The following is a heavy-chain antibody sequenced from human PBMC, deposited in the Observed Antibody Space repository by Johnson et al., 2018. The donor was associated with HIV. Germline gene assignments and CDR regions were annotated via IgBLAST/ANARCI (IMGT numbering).Heavy chain of an antibody. V-gene: IGHV3-30*03. Sequence: QVQLVESGGGVVQPGRSLRLSCAASGFTFDDYGMSWVRQVPGKGLEWVAVISYDGSNKYYADSVKGRFTISRDNSKNTVYLQMNSLRAEDTAVYYCARDYDDSNRYPAAFDIWGQGTMV. D-gene: IGHD3-22*01. CDR3: ARDYDDSNRYPAAFDI. J-gene: IGHJ3*02. CDR2: ISYDGSNK. CDR1: GFTFDDYG.